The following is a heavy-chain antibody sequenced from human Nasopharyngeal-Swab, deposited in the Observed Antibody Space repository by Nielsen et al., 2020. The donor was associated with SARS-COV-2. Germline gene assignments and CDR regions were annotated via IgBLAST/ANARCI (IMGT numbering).Heavy chain of an antibody. V-gene: IGHV4-30-4*01. D-gene: IGHD2-2*01. CDR3: ARDDVYCSSTSCYRAPLNY. J-gene: IGHJ4*02. Sequence: WIRQPPGKGLEWIGYIYYSGSTYYNPSLKGRVTISVDTSKNQFSLKLSSVTAADTAVYYYARDDVYCSSTSCYRAPLNYWGQGTLVTVSS. CDR2: IYYSGST.